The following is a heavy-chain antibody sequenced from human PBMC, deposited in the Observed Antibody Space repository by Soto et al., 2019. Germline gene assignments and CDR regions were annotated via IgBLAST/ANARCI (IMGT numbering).Heavy chain of an antibody. CDR3: ARDYKYYDFWSGYYRYYYYGMDV. J-gene: IGHJ6*02. Sequence: ESGGGVVQPGRSLRLSCAASGFTFNSYAMHWVRQAPGKGLEWVAVISYDGSNKYYADSVKGRFTISRDNSKNTLYLQMSSLRAEDTAVYYCARDYKYYDFWSGYYRYYYYGMDVWGQGTTVTVSS. V-gene: IGHV3-30-3*01. D-gene: IGHD3-3*01. CDR2: ISYDGSNK. CDR1: GFTFNSYA.